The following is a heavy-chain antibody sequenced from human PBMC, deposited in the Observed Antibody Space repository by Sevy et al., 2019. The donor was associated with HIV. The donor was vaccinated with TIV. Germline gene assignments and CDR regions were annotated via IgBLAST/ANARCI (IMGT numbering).Heavy chain of an antibody. CDR2: IYHTGST. Sequence: SETLSLTCSVSGGSISGRSYYWGWIRQPPGKGLEWIGNIYHTGSTYYNPSLKSRVTVSVDTSKKQFSLNLTSVTAADTAVYYCHLSLGYNYGLDYWSQGTLVTVSS. V-gene: IGHV4-39*01. CDR3: HLSLGYNYGLDY. J-gene: IGHJ4*02. D-gene: IGHD5-18*01. CDR1: GGSISGRSYY.